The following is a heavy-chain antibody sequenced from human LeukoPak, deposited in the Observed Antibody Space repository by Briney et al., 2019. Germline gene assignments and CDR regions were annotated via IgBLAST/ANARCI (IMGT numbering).Heavy chain of an antibody. CDR1: GGSISSYY. Sequence: SETLSLTCTVSGGSISSYYWSWIRQPPGKGLEWIGYIYYSGSTNYNPSLKSRVTISVDTSKNQFSLKLSSVTAADTAVYYCARDPNGGDAFDIWGQGTMVTVSS. J-gene: IGHJ3*02. D-gene: IGHD7-27*01. V-gene: IGHV4-59*01. CDR3: ARDPNGGDAFDI. CDR2: IYYSGST.